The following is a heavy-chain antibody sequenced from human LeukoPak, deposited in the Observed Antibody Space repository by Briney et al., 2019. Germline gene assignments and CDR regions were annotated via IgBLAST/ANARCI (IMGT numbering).Heavy chain of an antibody. CDR1: GGTFSSYA. CDR3: ARVGVVVRGVLDY. V-gene: IGHV1-69*05. Sequence: GSSVKVSCKASGGTFSSYAISWVRQAPGQGLEWMGGIIPIFGTANYAQKFQGRVTITTDESTSTAYMELSSLRSEDTAVYYCARVGVVVRGVLDYWGQGTLVTVSS. CDR2: IIPIFGTA. J-gene: IGHJ4*02. D-gene: IGHD3-10*01.